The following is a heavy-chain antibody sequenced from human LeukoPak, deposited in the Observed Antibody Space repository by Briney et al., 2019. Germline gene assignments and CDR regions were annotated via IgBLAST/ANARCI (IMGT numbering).Heavy chain of an antibody. D-gene: IGHD4-17*01. CDR2: FDPEDGET. CDR1: GYTLTELS. J-gene: IGHJ4*02. CDR3: ATGKNDYGEKGVWPDY. V-gene: IGHV1-24*01. Sequence: ASVKVSCKVSGYTLTELSMHWVRQAPGKGLEWMGGFDPEDGETIYAQKFQGRVTMTEDTSTDTAYMELSSLRSEDTAVYYCATGKNDYGEKGVWPDYWGEGTLVSVSS.